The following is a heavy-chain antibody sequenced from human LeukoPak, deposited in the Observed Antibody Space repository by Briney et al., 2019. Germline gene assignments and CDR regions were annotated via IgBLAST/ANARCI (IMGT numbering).Heavy chain of an antibody. J-gene: IGHJ4*02. D-gene: IGHD5-18*01. CDR1: GFTFSSYA. CDR2: ISGSGGST. CDR3: AKVGGGYSYGEHFDY. V-gene: IGHV3-23*01. Sequence: GGSLRLSCAASGFTFSSYAMSWVRQAPGKGLEWVSAISGSGGSTYYADSVKGRFTISRDNPKNTLYLQMNSLRAEDTAVYYCAKVGGGYSYGEHFDYWGQGTLVTVSS.